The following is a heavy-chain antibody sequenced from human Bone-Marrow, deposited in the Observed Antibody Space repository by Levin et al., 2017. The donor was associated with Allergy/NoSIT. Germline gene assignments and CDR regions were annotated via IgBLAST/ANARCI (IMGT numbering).Heavy chain of an antibody. J-gene: IGHJ3*02. D-gene: IGHD1-1*01. Sequence: SSETLSLTCAISGDSVSSKSATWNWIRQSPLRGLEWLGRTYYRSKWSNDYAVAVRSRITINPDTSKNQFSLQLNSVTPEDTAVYYCARGDLEPTLFDIWGQGTMVTVSS. CDR2: TYYRSKWSN. V-gene: IGHV6-1*01. CDR1: GDSVSSKSAT. CDR3: ARGDLEPTLFDI.